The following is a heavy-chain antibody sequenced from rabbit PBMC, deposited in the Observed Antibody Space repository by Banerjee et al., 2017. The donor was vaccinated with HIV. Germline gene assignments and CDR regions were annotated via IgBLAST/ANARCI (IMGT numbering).Heavy chain of an antibody. Sequence: QSLEESGGDLVKPGASLTLTCTASGFSFSSSYYMCWVRQAPGKGLEWIACMDAGNSGSTYYANWAKGRFTISKTSSTTVTLQMTSLTAADTATYFCARGSAAGSTYYTYGMDLWGPGTLVTVS. CDR3: ARGSAAGSTYYTYGMDL. D-gene: IGHD8-1*01. J-gene: IGHJ6*01. V-gene: IGHV1S40*01. CDR2: MDAGNSGST. CDR1: GFSFSSSYY.